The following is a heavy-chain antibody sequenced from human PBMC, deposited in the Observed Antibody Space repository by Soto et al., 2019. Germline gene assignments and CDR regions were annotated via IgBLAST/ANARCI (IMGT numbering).Heavy chain of an antibody. CDR1: GFTFSAYA. J-gene: IGHJ4*02. Sequence: HPGGSLRLSCVVSGFTFSAYAMSWVRQAPGKGLEWVSAVTGSGDDTYHAESVKGRFTISRDNSRGTLYFQMNSLRAEDTAIYYCVKGSTTSRPYYFDYWGQGTLVTVSS. CDR2: VTGSGDDT. D-gene: IGHD1-1*01. V-gene: IGHV3-23*01. CDR3: VKGSTTSRPYYFDY.